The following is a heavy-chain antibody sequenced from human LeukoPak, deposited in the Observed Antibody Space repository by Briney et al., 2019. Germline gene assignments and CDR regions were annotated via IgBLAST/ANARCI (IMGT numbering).Heavy chain of an antibody. CDR1: GFTFSTYW. D-gene: IGHD1-14*01. CDR3: VGDLLIGGGSWSVPSLDS. V-gene: IGHV3-74*01. J-gene: IGHJ4*02. Sequence: GGSLRLSCAASGFTFSTYWMHWVRQAPGKGLQWVSRINIDGSRTIYADSVKGRFAISRDNAKNTVSLQMNSLRVDDTAVYYCVGDLLIGGGSWSVPSLDSWGRGILVTVSS. CDR2: INIDGSRT.